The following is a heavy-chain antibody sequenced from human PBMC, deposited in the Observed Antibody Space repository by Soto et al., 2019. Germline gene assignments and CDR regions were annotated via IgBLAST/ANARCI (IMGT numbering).Heavy chain of an antibody. CDR3: ARDQDDFWSGYRPFRAYYYYYGTDV. CDR1: GGSFSGYD. CDR2: INHSGST. J-gene: IGHJ6*02. V-gene: IGHV4-34*01. D-gene: IGHD3-3*01. Sequence: SETPSLTCAVYGGSFSGYDWSWIRQPPGKGLEWIGDINHSGSTNYNPSLKSRVTISVDTSKNQFSLKLSSVTAADTAVYYCARDQDDFWSGYRPFRAYYYYYGTDVWGQGTTVTVSS.